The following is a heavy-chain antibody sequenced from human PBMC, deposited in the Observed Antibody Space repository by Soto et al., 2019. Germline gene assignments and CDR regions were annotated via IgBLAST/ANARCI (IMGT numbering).Heavy chain of an antibody. D-gene: IGHD3-9*01. CDR3: ARVGRYFDWLGNYYYYYYMDV. Sequence: QVQLQESGPGLVKPSETLSLTCTVSGGSISSYYWSWIRQPPGKGLEWIGYIYYSGSTNYNPSLKSRVTISVDTSKNQFSLKLSSVTAADTAVYYCARVGRYFDWLGNYYYYYYMDVWGKGTTVTVSS. J-gene: IGHJ6*03. CDR2: IYYSGST. CDR1: GGSISSYY. V-gene: IGHV4-59*01.